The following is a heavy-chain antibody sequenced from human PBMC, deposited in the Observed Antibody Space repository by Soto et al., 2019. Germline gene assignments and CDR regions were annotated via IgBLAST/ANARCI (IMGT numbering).Heavy chain of an antibody. J-gene: IGHJ4*02. Sequence: PGGSLRLSCAASGFTFSTCAMHWVRQAPGKGLEWVAVISYDGRNKYYADSVKGRFTISRDNSKNTLYLQMDSLTAEDTAIYHCAQYCTRSSCNAAYWGQGTLVTVSS. V-gene: IGHV3-30*04. CDR2: ISYDGRNK. CDR3: AQYCTRSSCNAAY. CDR1: GFTFSTCA. D-gene: IGHD2-2*01.